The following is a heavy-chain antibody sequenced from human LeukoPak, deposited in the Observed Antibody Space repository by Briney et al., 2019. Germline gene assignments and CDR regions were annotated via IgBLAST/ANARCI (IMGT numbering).Heavy chain of an antibody. CDR3: VRESERSGWFDH. CDR1: GLITDDYA. D-gene: IGHD1-26*01. Sequence: PGGSLRLSRAPPGLITDDYAIHWVRQAPGEGLEWVSLISGDGGSTFYAHSVRDRFTISRDNSKISLSLQMSSLRSEDTALYFCVRESERSGWFDHWGQGTLLTVCS. V-gene: IGHV3-43*02. CDR2: ISGDGGST. J-gene: IGHJ5*02.